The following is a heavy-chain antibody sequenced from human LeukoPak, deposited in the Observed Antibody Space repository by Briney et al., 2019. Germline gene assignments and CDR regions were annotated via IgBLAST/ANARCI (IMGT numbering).Heavy chain of an antibody. CDR2: IYTSGST. Sequence: SQTLSLTCTVSGGSISSGSYYWSWIRQPAGKGLGWIGRIYTSGSTNYNPSLKSRVTISVDTSKNQFSLKLSSVTAADTAVYYCARDSPSYGLDYWGQGTLVTVSS. V-gene: IGHV4-61*02. CDR3: ARDSPSYGLDY. D-gene: IGHD5-18*01. J-gene: IGHJ4*02. CDR1: GGSISSGSYY.